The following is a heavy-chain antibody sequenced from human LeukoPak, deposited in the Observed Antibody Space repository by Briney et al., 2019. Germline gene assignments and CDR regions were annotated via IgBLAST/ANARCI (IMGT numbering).Heavy chain of an antibody. V-gene: IGHV1-69*13. CDR3: AGGRCSSTGCPGDNGSAP. CDR2: IIPIFGTA. D-gene: IGHD2-2*01. CDR1: GGTFSSYA. Sequence: EASVKVSCKASGGTFSSYAISWVRQAPGQGLEWMGGIIPIFGTANYAQKFQGRVTITADESTSTAYMELSSLRSEGTAVYYCAGGRCSSTGCPGDNGSAPWGQGTLVTVSP. J-gene: IGHJ5*02.